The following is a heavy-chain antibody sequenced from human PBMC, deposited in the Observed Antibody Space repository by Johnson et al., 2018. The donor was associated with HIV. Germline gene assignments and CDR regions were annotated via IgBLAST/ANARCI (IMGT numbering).Heavy chain of an antibody. CDR1: GFTFSSYA. Sequence: QVQLVESGGGVVQPGRSLRLSCAASGFTFSSYAMHWVRQAPGKGLAWVAVISYDGSNKYYADSVKGRFTISRDNSKNTLYLKMNSLRAEDTAVYYCARQYRNSGSRTGAFDIWGQGTMVTVSS. CDR3: ARQYRNSGSRTGAFDI. D-gene: IGHD1-26*01. J-gene: IGHJ3*02. V-gene: IGHV3-30-3*01. CDR2: ISYDGSNK.